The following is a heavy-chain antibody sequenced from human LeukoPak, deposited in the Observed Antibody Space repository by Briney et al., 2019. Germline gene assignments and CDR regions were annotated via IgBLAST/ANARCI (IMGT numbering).Heavy chain of an antibody. D-gene: IGHD6-19*01. CDR2: ISSSSSYI. Sequence: PGGSLRLSCAASGFTFSSYSMNWVRQAPGKGLEWVSSISSSSSYIYYADSVKGRFTISRDNAKNSLYLQMNSLRAEDTAVYYCARGSVPGFGGTAVAYGYDAFDIWGQGTMVTVSS. J-gene: IGHJ3*02. CDR1: GFTFSSYS. CDR3: ARGSVPGFGGTAVAYGYDAFDI. V-gene: IGHV3-21*01.